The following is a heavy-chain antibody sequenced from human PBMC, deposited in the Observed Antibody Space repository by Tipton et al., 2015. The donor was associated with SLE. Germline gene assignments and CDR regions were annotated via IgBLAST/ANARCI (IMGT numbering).Heavy chain of an antibody. CDR1: GFTFSSYG. Sequence: SLRLSCAASGFTFSSYGMHWVRQAPGKGLEYVSAISSNGGSTYYADSVKGRFTISRDNSKNTLYLQMSSLRAEDTAVYYCVKALAVAGTFDYWGQGTLVTVSS. CDR2: ISSNGGST. V-gene: IGHV3-64D*06. J-gene: IGHJ4*02. D-gene: IGHD6-19*01. CDR3: VKALAVAGTFDY.